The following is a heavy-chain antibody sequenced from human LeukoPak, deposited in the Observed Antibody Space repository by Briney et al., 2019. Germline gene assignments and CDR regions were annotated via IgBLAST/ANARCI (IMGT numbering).Heavy chain of an antibody. CDR3: ARGATISETGYFDF. CDR1: GGSFSRYY. J-gene: IGHJ4*03. V-gene: IGHV4-34*01. D-gene: IGHD5-24*01. Sequence: PSETMSLTCAVYGGSFSRYYWSWIRQSPGKGLEWIAEIDHRGDTNYNPSVKSRVTISVDTSKNQFSLKVRSLSAADTAVYYCARGATISETGYFDFWGQGTPVTVSS. CDR2: IDHRGDT.